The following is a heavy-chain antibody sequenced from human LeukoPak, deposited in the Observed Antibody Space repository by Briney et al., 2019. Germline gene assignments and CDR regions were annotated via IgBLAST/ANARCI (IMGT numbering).Heavy chain of an antibody. CDR1: GFTFSIYA. Sequence: GGSLRLSCAASGFTFSIYAMHWVRQAPGKGLEWVAVISYDGSNKYYADSVKGRFTISRDNSKNTLYLQMNSLRAEDTAVYYCARDFSPAIGLKGPDNWFDPWGQGTLVTVSS. CDR3: ARDFSPAIGLKGPDNWFDP. CDR2: ISYDGSNK. D-gene: IGHD4/OR15-4a*01. J-gene: IGHJ5*02. V-gene: IGHV3-30*01.